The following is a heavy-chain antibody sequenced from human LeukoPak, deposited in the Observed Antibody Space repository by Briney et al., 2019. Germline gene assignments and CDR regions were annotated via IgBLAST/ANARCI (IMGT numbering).Heavy chain of an antibody. Sequence: SETLSLTCAVCGGSFSGYYWSWIRQPPGKGLEWIGEINHSGSTNYNPSLKSRVTISIDTSKNQFSLKLSSVTAADTAVYYCARHTTLRYFVSPTPTFDIWGQGTLVTVSS. CDR1: GGSFSGYY. CDR3: ARHTTLRYFVSPTPTFDI. D-gene: IGHD3-9*01. CDR2: INHSGST. J-gene: IGHJ3*02. V-gene: IGHV4-34*01.